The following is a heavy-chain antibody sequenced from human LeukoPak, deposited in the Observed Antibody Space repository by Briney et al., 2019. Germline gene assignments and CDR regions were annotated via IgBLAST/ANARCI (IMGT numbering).Heavy chain of an antibody. CDR1: GYTFTSYA. V-gene: IGHV1-3*01. J-gene: IGHJ4*02. CDR3: ARAVVPAAMGGADFDY. Sequence: ASVKCSCKASGYTFTSYAMHWVRPAPGQRLEWMGWINAGNGNTKYSQKFQGRVTITRDTSASTAYMELSSLRSEDTAVYYCARAVVPAAMGGADFDYWGQGTLVTVSS. CDR2: INAGNGNT. D-gene: IGHD2-2*01.